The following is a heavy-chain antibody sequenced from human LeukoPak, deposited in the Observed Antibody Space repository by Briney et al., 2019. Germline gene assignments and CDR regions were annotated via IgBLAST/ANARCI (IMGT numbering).Heavy chain of an antibody. D-gene: IGHD3-16*01. CDR3: ARDPGYESWSPFWGGMDV. V-gene: IGHV3-74*01. CDR1: GFTFGSYS. J-gene: IGHJ6*04. CDR2: ITRDGSST. Sequence: GGSLRLSCAASGFTFGSYSMNWVRQAPGKGLEWVSRITRDGSSTTYADSVKGRFTTSRDNAKNTPYLQMDSLRDDDTAVYYCARDPGYESWSPFWGGMDVWGNGTTVIVSS.